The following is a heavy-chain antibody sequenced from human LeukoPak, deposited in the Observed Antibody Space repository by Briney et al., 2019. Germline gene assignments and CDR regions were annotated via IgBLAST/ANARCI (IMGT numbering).Heavy chain of an antibody. CDR1: GYTFTDYF. Sequence: GASVKVSCKASGYTFTDYFIHWVRQAPGQGLEWMGRINSNSGVTDGAQNFQVRVTMTRDTSISTAYMELSRLTSDDTAVYYCARDLPSTSNWELDFWGQGTLVIVSS. V-gene: IGHV1-2*06. D-gene: IGHD1-26*01. CDR2: INSNSGVT. J-gene: IGHJ4*02. CDR3: ARDLPSTSNWELDF.